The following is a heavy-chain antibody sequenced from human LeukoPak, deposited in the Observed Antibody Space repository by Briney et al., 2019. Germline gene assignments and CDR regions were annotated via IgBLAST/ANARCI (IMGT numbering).Heavy chain of an antibody. D-gene: IGHD3-22*01. Sequence: SETLSLTCSVSGGSIRNYFWSWIRQPAGKGLEWIGRIYTSGSTDYNPSLRSRVTMSVDTSRNQFSLKLTSVTATDTPVYYCARESKSYDGSGFYHDYWGQGTLVAVSS. CDR2: IYTSGST. J-gene: IGHJ4*02. V-gene: IGHV4-4*07. CDR3: ARESKSYDGSGFYHDY. CDR1: GGSIRNYF.